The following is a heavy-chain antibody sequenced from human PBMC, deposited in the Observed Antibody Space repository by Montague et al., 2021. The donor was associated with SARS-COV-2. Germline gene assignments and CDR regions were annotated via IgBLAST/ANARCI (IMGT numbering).Heavy chain of an antibody. CDR1: GGSISSGSYY. V-gene: IGHV4-61*02. J-gene: IGHJ3*02. CDR2: IYTSGST. CDR3: ARDLAPYYGSGSYYNPTDAFDI. Sequence: TLSLTCTVSGGSISSGSYYWSWLRQPAGKGLEWIGRIYTSGSTNYNPSLKSRVTISVDTSKNQFSLKLSSVTAADTAVYYCARDLAPYYGSGSYYNPTDAFDIWGQGTMVTVSS. D-gene: IGHD3-10*01.